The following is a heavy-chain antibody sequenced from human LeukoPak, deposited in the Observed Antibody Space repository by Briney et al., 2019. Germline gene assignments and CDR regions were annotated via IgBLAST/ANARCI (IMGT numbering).Heavy chain of an antibody. CDR1: GFTFSSYG. CDR2: ISGSGGST. D-gene: IGHD2-2*01. J-gene: IGHJ4*02. CDR3: ARSFFTSSWYYFEY. V-gene: IGHV3-23*01. Sequence: GGTLRLSCAASGFTFSSYGMTWVRQAPGKGLEWVSGISGSGGSTYYADSVKGRFTISRDNSKNTLYLQMNSLRVEDTAVYYCARSFFTSSWYYFEYWGQGALVTVSS.